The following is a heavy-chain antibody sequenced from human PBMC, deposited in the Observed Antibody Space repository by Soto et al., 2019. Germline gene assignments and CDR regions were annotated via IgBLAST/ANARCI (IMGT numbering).Heavy chain of an antibody. CDR2: ISYDGSNK. J-gene: IGHJ5*02. CDR3: ANIPPIRSRYYDSSAVHRNWFDP. Sequence: TGGSLRLSCGASGVTFNNYGMHWVRQAPGKGLEWVAVISYDGSNKYYADSVKGRFTISRDNSKNTLYLQMNSLRAEDTAVYYCANIPPIRSRYYDSSAVHRNWFDPWGQGTLVTVSS. CDR1: GVTFNNYG. D-gene: IGHD3-22*01. V-gene: IGHV3-30*18.